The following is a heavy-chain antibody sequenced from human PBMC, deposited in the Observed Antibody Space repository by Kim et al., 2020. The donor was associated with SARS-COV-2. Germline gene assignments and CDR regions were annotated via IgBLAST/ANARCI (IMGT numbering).Heavy chain of an antibody. V-gene: IGHV3-48*02. D-gene: IGHD3-22*01. CDR2: ISPILGTI. J-gene: IGHJ4*02. Sequence: GGSLRLSCAASGFAFDTYSMNWVRQAPGKGLEWISYISPILGTIYYAASVKGRFTISRDNGQNSLYLQMNSLRDEDTAVYHCVRSEGDGYFRVWGQGTLVTVSS. CDR3: VRSEGDGYFRV. CDR1: GFAFDTYS.